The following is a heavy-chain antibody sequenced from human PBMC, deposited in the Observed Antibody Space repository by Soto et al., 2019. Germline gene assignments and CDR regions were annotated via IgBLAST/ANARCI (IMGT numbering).Heavy chain of an antibody. CDR1: GFTFSSYA. D-gene: IGHD2-2*01. V-gene: IGHV3-64*01. CDR3: ARGSIVVVPAAIFY. Sequence: GSLRLSCAASGFTFSSYAMHWVRQAPGKGLEYVSAISSNGGSTYYANSVKGRFTISRDNSKNTLYLQMGSLRAEDMAVYYCARGSIVVVPAAIFYWGQGTLVTVSS. J-gene: IGHJ4*02. CDR2: ISSNGGST.